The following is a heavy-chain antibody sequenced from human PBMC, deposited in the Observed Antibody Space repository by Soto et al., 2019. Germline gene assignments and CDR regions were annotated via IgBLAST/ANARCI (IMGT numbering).Heavy chain of an antibody. CDR3: ARATPDYDILTGYSLDY. CDR2: IYYSGST. CDR1: GGSISSYY. Sequence: PSETLSLTCTVSGGSISSYYWSWIRQPPGKGLEWIGYIYYSGSTNYNPSLKSRVTISVDTSKNQFSLKLSSVTAADTAVYYCARATPDYDILTGYSLDYWGQGTLVTVSS. J-gene: IGHJ4*02. V-gene: IGHV4-59*01. D-gene: IGHD3-9*01.